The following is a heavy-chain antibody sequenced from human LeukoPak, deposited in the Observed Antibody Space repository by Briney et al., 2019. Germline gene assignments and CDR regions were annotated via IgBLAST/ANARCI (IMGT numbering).Heavy chain of an antibody. CDR1: GFTVGSSY. CDR2: IYSGGSP. J-gene: IGHJ4*02. V-gene: IGHV3-53*01. CDR3: ARLSGSYYEADY. Sequence: TGGSLRLSCAASGFTVGSSYMGWVRQAPGKGLEWVSVIYSGGSPYYADSMKGRFTLSRDNSKNTLYLQMSSLRAEDTAVYYCARLSGSYYEADYWGQGTLVTVSS. D-gene: IGHD1-26*01.